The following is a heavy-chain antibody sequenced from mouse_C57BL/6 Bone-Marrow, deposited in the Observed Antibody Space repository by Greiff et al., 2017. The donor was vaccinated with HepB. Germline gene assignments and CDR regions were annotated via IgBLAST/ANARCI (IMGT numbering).Heavy chain of an antibody. V-gene: IGHV2-2*01. CDR2: IWSGGST. CDR1: GFSLTSYG. CDR3: ARNGDDGYYVHFDY. D-gene: IGHD2-3*01. J-gene: IGHJ2*01. Sequence: VQLQESGPGLVQPSQSLSITCTVSGFSLTSYGVHWVRQSPGKGLEWLGVIWSGGSTDYNAAFISRLSISKDNSKSQVFFKMNSLQADDTAIYYCARNGDDGYYVHFDYWGQGTTLTVSS.